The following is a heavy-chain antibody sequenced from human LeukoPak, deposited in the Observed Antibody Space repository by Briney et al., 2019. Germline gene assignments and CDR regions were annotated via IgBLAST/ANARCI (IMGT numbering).Heavy chain of an antibody. Sequence: SETLSLTCTVSGGSISSSSYYWGWIRQPPGKGLEWIGSIYYSGSTNYNPSLKSRVTISVDTSKNQFSLKLSSVTAADTAVYYCARDRYYYGYGDYYYMDVWGKGTTVTISS. J-gene: IGHJ6*03. CDR2: IYYSGST. V-gene: IGHV4-39*07. CDR1: GGSISSSSYY. D-gene: IGHD3-10*01. CDR3: ARDRYYYGYGDYYYMDV.